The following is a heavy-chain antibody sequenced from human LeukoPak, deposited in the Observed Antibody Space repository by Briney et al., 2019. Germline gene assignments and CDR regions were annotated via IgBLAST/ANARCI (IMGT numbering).Heavy chain of an antibody. V-gene: IGHV1-18*04. D-gene: IGHD4-4*01. Sequence: ASVKVSCRASGYTFTGYYMHWVRQAPGQGLEWMGWISAYNGNTNYAQKLQGRVTMTTDTSTSTAYMELRSLRSDDTAVYYCAASEQNSSFDYWGQGTLVTVSS. CDR1: GYTFTGYY. J-gene: IGHJ4*02. CDR2: ISAYNGNT. CDR3: AASEQNSSFDY.